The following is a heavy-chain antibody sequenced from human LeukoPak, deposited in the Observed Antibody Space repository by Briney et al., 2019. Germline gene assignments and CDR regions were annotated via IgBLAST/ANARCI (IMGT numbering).Heavy chain of an antibody. Sequence: SETLSLTCAVYGGSFSGYYWSWIRQPPGTGLEWIGEINHSGSTNYNPSLKSRVTISVDTSKNQFSLKLSSVTAADTAVYYCARELAVGQPFDYWGQGTLVTVSS. D-gene: IGHD1-1*01. CDR2: INHSGST. J-gene: IGHJ4*02. CDR3: ARELAVGQPFDY. CDR1: GGSFSGYY. V-gene: IGHV4-34*01.